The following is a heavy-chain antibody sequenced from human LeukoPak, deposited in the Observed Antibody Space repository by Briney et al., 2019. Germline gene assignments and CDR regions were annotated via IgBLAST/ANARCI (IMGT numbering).Heavy chain of an antibody. CDR3: ATDRNSGKYYDY. Sequence: GGSLRLSCAASGFTFSSYAMSWVRQAPGKGLEWVSAISGSGGSTFYADSVKGRFTISRDNAKNTLYLQMDSLRAEDTAVYYCATDRNSGKYYDYWGQGTLVTVSS. CDR1: GFTFSSYA. J-gene: IGHJ4*02. V-gene: IGHV3-23*01. D-gene: IGHD1-26*01. CDR2: ISGSGGST.